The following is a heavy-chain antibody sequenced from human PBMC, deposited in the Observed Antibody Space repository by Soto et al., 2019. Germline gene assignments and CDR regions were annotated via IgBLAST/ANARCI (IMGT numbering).Heavy chain of an antibody. V-gene: IGHV4-4*02. J-gene: IGHJ5*02. Sequence: QVQLQESGPGLVKPSGTLSLTCAVSGGSISSSNWWSWVRQPPGKGREWIGEIYHSGSTNYNPSLNGRLTISVDKSTNQFSLKLSSVTAADTAVYYCARDALGSGAGHGWFDPWGQGTLVTVSS. CDR1: GGSISSSNW. D-gene: IGHD3-10*02. CDR2: IYHSGST. CDR3: ARDALGSGAGHGWFDP.